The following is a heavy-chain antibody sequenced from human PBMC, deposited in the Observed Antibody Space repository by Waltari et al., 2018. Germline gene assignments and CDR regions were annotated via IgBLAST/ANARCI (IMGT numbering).Heavy chain of an antibody. Sequence: QVQLQESGPGLVKPSQTPSLTCTVSGGSISSGGYYWSWIRQHPGKGLEWIGYIYYSGSTNYNPSLKSRVTISVDTSKNQFSLKLSSVTAADTAVYYCARDDTADLNDAFDIWGQGTMVTVSS. V-gene: IGHV4-31*03. D-gene: IGHD2-2*02. CDR3: ARDDTADLNDAFDI. J-gene: IGHJ3*02. CDR1: GGSISSGGYY. CDR2: IYYSGST.